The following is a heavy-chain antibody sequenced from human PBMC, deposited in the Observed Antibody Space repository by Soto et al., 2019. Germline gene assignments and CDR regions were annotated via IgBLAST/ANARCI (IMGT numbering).Heavy chain of an antibody. Sequence: AAVKVSCKACGCTFSDYYIHWVRQAPGQGLEWMGWINPNSGGTKYAPKFQGGVTMTRDTSITTAYMELSRLRSGDTAVYYCARETATANPEGVDFWGQGTLVTVSS. J-gene: IGHJ4*02. CDR3: ARETATANPEGVDF. CDR2: INPNSGGT. D-gene: IGHD3-16*01. CDR1: GCTFSDYY. V-gene: IGHV1-2*02.